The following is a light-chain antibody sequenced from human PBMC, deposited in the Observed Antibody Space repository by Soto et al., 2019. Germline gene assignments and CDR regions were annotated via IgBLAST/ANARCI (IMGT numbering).Light chain of an antibody. Sequence: DIQLTQSPSVLSASVGDTVTITCRASQALSNYLAWYQQKTGKAPDLLIYSASTLQSGVPSRFSGSGSETEFSLTIRDLQPEDFETYYCQQLSRYPLTFGGGTKVDI. CDR2: SAS. CDR1: QALSNY. CDR3: QQLSRYPLT. J-gene: IGKJ4*01. V-gene: IGKV1-9*01.